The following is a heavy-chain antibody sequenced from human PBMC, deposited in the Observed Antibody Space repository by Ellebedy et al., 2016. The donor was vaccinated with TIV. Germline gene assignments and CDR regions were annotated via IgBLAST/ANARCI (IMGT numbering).Heavy chain of an antibody. V-gene: IGHV3-7*01. CDR2: IKQDGSEK. CDR3: ASWDFDY. Sequence: GESLKISCAASGFTFSSYWMSWVRQAPGKGLEWVANIKQDGSEKYYVDSVKGRFTISRDNFNNTLYLQMNSLRAEDTAVYWCASWDFDYWGQGTLVTVSS. D-gene: IGHD7-27*01. J-gene: IGHJ4*02. CDR1: GFTFSSYW.